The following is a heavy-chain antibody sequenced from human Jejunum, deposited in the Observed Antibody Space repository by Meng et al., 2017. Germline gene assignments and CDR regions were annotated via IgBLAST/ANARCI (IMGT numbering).Heavy chain of an antibody. D-gene: IGHD3-10*01. CDR2: ISFDGNNK. J-gene: IGHJ4*02. CDR3: ARDHGLRDLDH. Sequence: GESLKISCVASGISFSTSGMHWVRQGPGKGLEWVAMISFDGNNKYYGDSVKGRFTISRDNSKNTVDLQMDSLRAEDTAVYYCARDHGLRDLDHWGQGTLVTV. CDR1: GISFSTSG. V-gene: IGHV3-33*01.